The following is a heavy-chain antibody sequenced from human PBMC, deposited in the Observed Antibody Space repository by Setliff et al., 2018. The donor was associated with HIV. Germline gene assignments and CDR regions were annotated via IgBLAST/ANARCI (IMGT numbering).Heavy chain of an antibody. CDR1: GGSISSGSYY. D-gene: IGHD2-21*02. J-gene: IGHJ6*02. CDR3: ARDCGGDCFSGVAGPNYYYGMDV. V-gene: IGHV4-61*02. CDR2: IYTSGST. Sequence: PSETLSLTCTVSGGSISSGSYYWSWIRQPAGKGLEWIGRIYTSGSTNYNPSLKSRVTISVDTSKNQFSLKLSSVTAADTAVYYCARDCGGDCFSGVAGPNYYYGMDVWGQGTTVTVS.